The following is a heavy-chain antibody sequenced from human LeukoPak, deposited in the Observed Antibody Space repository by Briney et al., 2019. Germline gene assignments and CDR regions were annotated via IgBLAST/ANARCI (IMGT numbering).Heavy chain of an antibody. D-gene: IGHD1-26*01. CDR2: TYYRSKWYN. CDR3: ARESVGAILGY. J-gene: IGHJ4*02. Sequence: SQTLSLTCAISGDSVSSSTVAWNWIRQSPSRGLEWLGRTYYRSKWYNDYAVFVKSRISVNPDTSKNQFSLQLNSVTPEDTAVYYCARESVGAILGYWGQGTLVTVS. CDR1: GDSVSSSTVA. V-gene: IGHV6-1*01.